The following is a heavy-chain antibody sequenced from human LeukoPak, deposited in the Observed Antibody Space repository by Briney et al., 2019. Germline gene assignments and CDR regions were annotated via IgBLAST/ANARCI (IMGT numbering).Heavy chain of an antibody. CDR2: IDGSSSTI. Sequence: GGSLGLSCVASGFTFSTYSMNWVRQAPGKGPEWVSYIDGSSSTIYYADSVKGRFTISRDNAKNSLYLQMDSLRAEDTAVYYCATPFDYWGQGSLVTVSS. CDR3: ATPFDY. CDR1: GFTFSTYS. V-gene: IGHV3-48*01. J-gene: IGHJ4*02.